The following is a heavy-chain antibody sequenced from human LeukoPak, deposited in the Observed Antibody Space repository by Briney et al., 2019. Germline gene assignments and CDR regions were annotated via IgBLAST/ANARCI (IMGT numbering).Heavy chain of an antibody. CDR3: AKGLVVVAASDYFDY. CDR1: GFTFSSYG. V-gene: IGHV3-30*18. J-gene: IGHJ4*02. D-gene: IGHD2-15*01. Sequence: PGGSLRLSCAASGFTFSSYGMHWVRQAPGKGLEWAAVISYDGSNKYYADSVKGRFTISRDNSKNTLYLQMNSLRAEDTAVYYCAKGLVVVAASDYFDYWGQGTLVTVSS. CDR2: ISYDGSNK.